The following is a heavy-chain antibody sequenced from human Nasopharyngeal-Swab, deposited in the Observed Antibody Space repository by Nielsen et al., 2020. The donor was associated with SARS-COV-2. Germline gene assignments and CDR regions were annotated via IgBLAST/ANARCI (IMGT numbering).Heavy chain of an antibody. D-gene: IGHD6-19*01. Sequence: GESLKISCAASGFTFSSYAMRWVRQAPGKGLEWVAVISYDGSNKYYADSVKGRFTISRDNSKNTLYLQMNSLRAEDTAVYYCARDRSGWYLDYWGQGTLVTVSS. V-gene: IGHV3-30*04. CDR2: ISYDGSNK. J-gene: IGHJ4*02. CDR1: GFTFSSYA. CDR3: ARDRSGWYLDY.